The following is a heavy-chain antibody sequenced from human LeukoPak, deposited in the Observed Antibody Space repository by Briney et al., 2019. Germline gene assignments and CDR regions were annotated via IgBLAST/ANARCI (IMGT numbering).Heavy chain of an antibody. D-gene: IGHD5-12*01. V-gene: IGHV3-23*01. Sequence: GGSLRLSCAASGFTFSSYAMRWVRQAPGKGLEWVSGISGGGGSTYYADSVKGRFSISRDNSKNTLHLQMNSLRAEDTAVYYCAKATSASGYDYVFDYWGQGTLVTVSS. CDR3: AKATSASGYDYVFDY. J-gene: IGHJ4*02. CDR2: ISGGGGST. CDR1: GFTFSSYA.